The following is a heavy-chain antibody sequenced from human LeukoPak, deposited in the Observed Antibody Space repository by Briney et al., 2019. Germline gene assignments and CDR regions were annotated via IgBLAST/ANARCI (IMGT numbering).Heavy chain of an antibody. CDR3: GRAPFIGYDQRVYYSGD. V-gene: IGHV3-21*06. Sequence: PGGSLRLSCASSCYTFRTYSMNWVRQAPGKGLEWVSYISSRSSYIYYADSVKGRFTISRDNAKNSLYLQMDSLRDDERAVYYCGRAPFIGYDQRVYYSGDLGQGVLVTVSS. J-gene: IGHJ4*02. CDR1: CYTFRTYS. D-gene: IGHD5-12*01. CDR2: ISSRSSYI.